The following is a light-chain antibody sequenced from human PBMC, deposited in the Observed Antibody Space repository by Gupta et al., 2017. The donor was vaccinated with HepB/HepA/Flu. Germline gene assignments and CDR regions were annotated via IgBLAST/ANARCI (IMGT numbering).Light chain of an antibody. J-gene: IGLJ2*01. V-gene: IGLV1-44*01. CDR3: AAWDNNLNGPV. CDR2: SNN. Sequence: QSVLTQPPSASGTPGQRVTISCSGSRSNIGSNTVNWYQQFPGTAPKLLIYSNNQRPSGVPDRFSGSKYGTSASLAISGLQSEDEADYYCAAWDNNLNGPVFGGGTKLTV. CDR1: RSNIGSNT.